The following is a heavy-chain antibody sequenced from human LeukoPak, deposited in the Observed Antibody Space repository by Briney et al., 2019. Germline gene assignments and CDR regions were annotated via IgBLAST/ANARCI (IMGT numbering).Heavy chain of an antibody. V-gene: IGHV6-1*01. D-gene: IGHD6-13*01. CDR2: TYYRSKWYY. Sequence: SQTLSLPCAISEYSVSSNSAAWNWIRQSPSRGLEWLGRTYYRSKWYYDYAVSVKSRITINPDTSKNHFSLQLNSVTPEDTAVYYCARGPQLVDYYYIDVWGKGTTVTVSS. J-gene: IGHJ6*03. CDR3: ARGPQLVDYYYIDV. CDR1: EYSVSSNSAA.